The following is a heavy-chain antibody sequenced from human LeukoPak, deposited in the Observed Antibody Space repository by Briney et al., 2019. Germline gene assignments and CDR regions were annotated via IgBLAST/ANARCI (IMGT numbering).Heavy chain of an antibody. J-gene: IGHJ4*02. Sequence: GASVRVSCKASGFTFNSYGISWVRQAPGQGLEWMGIINPSGGSTNYAQKFQGRVTMTRDTSTSTVYMELSSLRSEDTAVYYCARDHEYYYGSGSYYPGGCDYWGQGTLVTVSS. CDR3: ARDHEYYYGSGSYYPGGCDY. CDR2: INPSGGST. CDR1: GFTFNSYG. D-gene: IGHD3-10*01. V-gene: IGHV1-46*02.